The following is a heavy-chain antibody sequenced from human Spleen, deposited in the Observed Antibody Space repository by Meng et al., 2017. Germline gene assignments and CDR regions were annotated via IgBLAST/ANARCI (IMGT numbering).Heavy chain of an antibody. J-gene: IGHJ4*02. CDR2: IDPKSGDT. Sequence: QGQVVQSVAEVKKPGASVKVSCKPSGYNFPDYWLHWVRRAPGRGLEWMGRIDPKSGDTHYAQRFQGRVTMTGDTSISTAYMELSGLRSDDTAMYYCARDEDISAAGKLFGDYWGQGTLVTVSS. V-gene: IGHV1-2*06. CDR1: GYNFPDYW. CDR3: ARDEDISAAGKLFGDY. D-gene: IGHD6-13*01.